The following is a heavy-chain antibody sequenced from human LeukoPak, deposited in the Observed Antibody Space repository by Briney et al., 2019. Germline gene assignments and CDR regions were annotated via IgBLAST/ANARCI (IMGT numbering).Heavy chain of an antibody. V-gene: IGHV4-59*11. Sequence: PSETLSLTCTVSGGSITTHHRSWLRQPPGKGLEWIGYIYYSGNTNYNPSLKSRVTMTIDTSKSQFALKLNSVTAADTAIYYCARIQHKTIFFDYWGQGILVTVSS. CDR2: IYYSGNT. CDR3: ARIQHKTIFFDY. J-gene: IGHJ4*02. CDR1: GGSITTHH.